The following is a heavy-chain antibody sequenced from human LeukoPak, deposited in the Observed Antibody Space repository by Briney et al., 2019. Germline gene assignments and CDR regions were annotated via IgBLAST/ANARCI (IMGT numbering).Heavy chain of an antibody. Sequence: SETLSLTCSVSGDSMKTHYWSWIRQPAGKGLEWIGRIYSSGNTLYNPSLKSRVTMSIDTSKGQLLTSVTAADTAVYYCARGRNSYDSGWDYWGQGTLVTVSS. CDR1: GDSMKTHY. V-gene: IGHV4-4*07. J-gene: IGHJ4*02. CDR3: ARGRNSYDSGWDY. D-gene: IGHD3-3*01. CDR2: IYSSGNT.